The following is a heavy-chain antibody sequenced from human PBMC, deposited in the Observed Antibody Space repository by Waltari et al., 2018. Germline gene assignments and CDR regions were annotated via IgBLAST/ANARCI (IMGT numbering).Heavy chain of an antibody. CDR1: GGSISSYY. CDR2: IYTSGST. J-gene: IGHJ5*02. Sequence: QVQLQESGPGLVKPSETLSLTCTVSGGSISSYYWSWIRQPAGKGLEWIGRIYTSGSTNYNPSLKSRVTMSVDTSKNQFSLKLSSVTAADTAVYYCARDLSVGRYNWFDPWGQGTLVTVSS. D-gene: IGHD1-26*01. CDR3: ARDLSVGRYNWFDP. V-gene: IGHV4-4*07.